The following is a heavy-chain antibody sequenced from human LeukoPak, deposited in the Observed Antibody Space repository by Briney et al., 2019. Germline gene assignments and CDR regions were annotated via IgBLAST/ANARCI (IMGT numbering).Heavy chain of an antibody. Sequence: GGSLRLSCAASGFTFSSYWMHWVRQAPGKGLVWVSRINTDGSSTSYADSVKGRFTISRDNAKNTLYLQMNSLRAEDTAVYYCARTYDYVWGSYRPSPYDAFDIWGQGTMVTVSS. J-gene: IGHJ3*02. V-gene: IGHV3-74*01. CDR2: INTDGSST. D-gene: IGHD3-16*02. CDR3: ARTYDYVWGSYRPSPYDAFDI. CDR1: GFTFSSYW.